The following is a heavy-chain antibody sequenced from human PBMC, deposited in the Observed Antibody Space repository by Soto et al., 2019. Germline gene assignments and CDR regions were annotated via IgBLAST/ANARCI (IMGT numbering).Heavy chain of an antibody. CDR3: IRYDLVFFDY. CDR1: GFTVSSNY. D-gene: IGHD5-12*01. J-gene: IGHJ4*02. V-gene: IGHV3-66*01. Sequence: GGSLRLSCAASGFTVSSNYMSWVRQAPGKGLEWVSVIYSGVSTYYADSVKGRFTISRDNSKNTLYLQMNSLRAEDTAVYYCIRYDLVFFDYWGQGTLVTVSS. CDR2: IYSGVST.